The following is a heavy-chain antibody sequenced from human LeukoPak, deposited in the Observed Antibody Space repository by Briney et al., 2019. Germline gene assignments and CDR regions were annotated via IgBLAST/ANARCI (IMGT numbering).Heavy chain of an antibody. CDR1: GFTFSSYG. CDR3: AKDYRGGSGSAFDI. Sequence: PGGSLRLSCAASGFTFSSYGMHWVRQAPGKGMEWVAFIRYDGSNKYYADSLKGRFTISRDNSKNTLYLQMNSLRAEDTAVYYCAKDYRGGSGSAFDIWGQGTLVTVSS. D-gene: IGHD3-10*01. CDR2: IRYDGSNK. V-gene: IGHV3-30*02. J-gene: IGHJ3*02.